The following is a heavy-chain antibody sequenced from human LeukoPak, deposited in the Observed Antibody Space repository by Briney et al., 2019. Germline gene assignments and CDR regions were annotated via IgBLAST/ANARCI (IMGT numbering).Heavy chain of an antibody. D-gene: IGHD6-6*01. CDR2: INPNSGGT. CDR3: ASSSHADRRNWFDP. V-gene: IGHV1-2*02. J-gene: IGHJ5*02. CDR1: GYTFTGYY. Sequence: ASVKVSCKASGYTFTGYYMHWVRQAPGQGLEWMGWINPNSGGTNYAQKFQGRVTMTRDTSISTAYMELSRLRSDDTAVYYRASSSHADRRNWFDPWGQGTLVTVSS.